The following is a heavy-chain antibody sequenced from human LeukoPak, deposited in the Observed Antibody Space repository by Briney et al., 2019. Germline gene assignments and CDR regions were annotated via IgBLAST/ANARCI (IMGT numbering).Heavy chain of an antibody. CDR1: GGSISSYY. J-gene: IGHJ4*02. CDR2: IYYSGST. D-gene: IGHD1-1*01. V-gene: IGHV4-59*01. Sequence: SETLSLTCTVSGGSISSYYWSWIRQPPGKGLEWIGYIYYSGSTNYNPSLKSRVTISVDTSKNQFSLKLSSVTAADTAVYYCARGQTGLDYWGQGTLVTVSS. CDR3: ARGQTGLDY.